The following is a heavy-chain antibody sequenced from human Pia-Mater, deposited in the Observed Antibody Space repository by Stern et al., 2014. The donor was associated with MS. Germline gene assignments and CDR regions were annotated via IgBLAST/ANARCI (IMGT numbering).Heavy chain of an antibody. Sequence: VQLVESGAEVKKPGSSGKVSCKASGGTFNVYAINWLRQAPGQGLEWMGGIIPIFGTANYAQKFQGRVTITADESTRTSSMQLSSLRYDDTAVYYCAQDGRHTDNYGLDVWGQGTTVTVSS. CDR3: AQDGRHTDNYGLDV. CDR2: IIPIFGTA. V-gene: IGHV1-69*01. D-gene: IGHD3-9*01. J-gene: IGHJ6*02. CDR1: GGTFNVYA.